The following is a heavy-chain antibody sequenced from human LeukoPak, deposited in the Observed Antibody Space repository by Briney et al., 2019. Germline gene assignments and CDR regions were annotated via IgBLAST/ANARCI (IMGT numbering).Heavy chain of an antibody. CDR3: ASRTIFGVVT. CDR1: GFTFSSYW. V-gene: IGHV3-74*01. Sequence: GGSLRLSCAAPGFTFSSYWMHWVRQAPGKGLVWVSRINTDGSSTSYADSVKGRFTISRDNAKNTLYLQMNSLRAEDTAVYYCASRTIFGVVTWGQGTLVTVSS. D-gene: IGHD3-3*01. J-gene: IGHJ4*02. CDR2: INTDGSST.